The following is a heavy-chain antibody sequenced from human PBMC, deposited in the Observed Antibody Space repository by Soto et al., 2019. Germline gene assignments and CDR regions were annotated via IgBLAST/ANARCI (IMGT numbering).Heavy chain of an antibody. J-gene: IGHJ3*02. V-gene: IGHV5-51*01. CDR3: ARPHGLTTVVTPAAFDI. D-gene: IGHD4-17*01. CDR2: IHPGDSDT. Sequence: LKISCKGSGYSFTNSWIGWVRQMPGKGLEWMGIIHPGDSDTRYSPSFQGQVTISADKSINTAYLQWRSLKASDTAIYYCARPHGLTTVVTPAAFDIWGQGTMVTVSS. CDR1: GYSFTNSW.